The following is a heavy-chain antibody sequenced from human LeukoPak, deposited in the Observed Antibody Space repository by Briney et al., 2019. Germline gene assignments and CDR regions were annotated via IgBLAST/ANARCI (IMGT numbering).Heavy chain of an antibody. Sequence: PSETLSLTCTVSGGSIRSSSYYWGWIRQPPGKGLEWIGSIFYSGSTYYNPSLKSRVTISVDTSKNQFSLKLSSVTAADTAVYYCARAPTRVAVAVWGQGTLVTVSS. CDR1: GGSIRSSSYY. CDR3: ARAPTRVAVAV. J-gene: IGHJ4*02. CDR2: IFYSGST. V-gene: IGHV4-39*07. D-gene: IGHD6-19*01.